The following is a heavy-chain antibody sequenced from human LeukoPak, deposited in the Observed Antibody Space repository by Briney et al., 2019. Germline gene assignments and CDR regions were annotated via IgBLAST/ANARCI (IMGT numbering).Heavy chain of an antibody. CDR3: AKDLELFAHCCFDL. CDR1: GFTFVTYA. D-gene: IGHD3-10*01. V-gene: IGHV3-23*01. Sequence: GGTLRLSCAASGFTFVTYAMSWVRQAPGKGLEWVGGISISSVDSYYAASVKGGFSISRDDSKNTLYLQMDRLTDEDTAVYYCAKDLELFAHCCFDLWGQGTLVTVS. J-gene: IGHJ5*02. CDR2: ISISSVDS.